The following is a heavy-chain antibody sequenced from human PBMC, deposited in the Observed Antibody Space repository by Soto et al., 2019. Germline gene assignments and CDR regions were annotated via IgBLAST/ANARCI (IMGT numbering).Heavy chain of an antibody. Sequence: GGSLRLSCAASGFTFSNAWMSWVRQAPGKGLEWVGRIKSKTDGGTTDYAAPVKGRFTISRDDSKNTLYLQMNSLKTEDTAVYYCTTDTNGIAVAQNYFDYWGQGTLVTVSS. J-gene: IGHJ4*02. CDR3: TTDTNGIAVAQNYFDY. CDR2: IKSKTDGGTT. CDR1: GFTFSNAW. V-gene: IGHV3-15*01. D-gene: IGHD6-19*01.